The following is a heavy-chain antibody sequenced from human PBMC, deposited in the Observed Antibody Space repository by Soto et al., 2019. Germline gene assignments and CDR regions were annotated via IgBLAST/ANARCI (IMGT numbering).Heavy chain of an antibody. CDR3: AHRLCDSSCYWDVGYFHY. D-gene: IGHD2-15*01. Sequence: QITLKESGPTLVKPTQTLTLTCTFSGFSLATSGVGVGWIRQPPGKALECLALIYWDDDKRYSPSLKGRPTIPKHPSTNQVVLTIPNMHPVDTATYYCAHRLCDSSCYWDVGYFHYWVLGTLVTVSS. J-gene: IGHJ4*02. CDR1: GFSLATSGVG. V-gene: IGHV2-5*02. CDR2: IYWDDDK.